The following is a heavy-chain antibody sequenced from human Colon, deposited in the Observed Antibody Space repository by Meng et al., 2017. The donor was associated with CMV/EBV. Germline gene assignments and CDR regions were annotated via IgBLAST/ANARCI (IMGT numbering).Heavy chain of an antibody. D-gene: IGHD3-3*01. J-gene: IGHJ4*02. CDR3: ARDRKRDAYCVFWSGFSVFDY. Sequence: GGSLRLSCAASAFTFSSYWMSWVRQAPGKGLEWVANIKQDGSEKYYVDSVKGRFTISRDNAKNSLYLQMNSLRAEDTAVYYCARDRKRDAYCVFWSGFSVFDYWGQGTLVTVSS. CDR2: IKQDGSEK. V-gene: IGHV3-7*01. CDR1: AFTFSSYW.